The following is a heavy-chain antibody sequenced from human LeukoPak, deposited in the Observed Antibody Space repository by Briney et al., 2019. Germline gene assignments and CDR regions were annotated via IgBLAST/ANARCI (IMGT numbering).Heavy chain of an antibody. V-gene: IGHV1-46*01. CDR2: INTRSGRT. J-gene: IGHJ4*02. CDR1: VCTFTSYY. CDR3: ARKIVGATKGFDN. D-gene: IGHD1-26*01. Sequence: ASVNVSCKASVCTFTSYYMHWVGQAPGQGREWMGTINTRSGRTSNEQKFQGRFTMTRDTSTSNGYMELSSLGSEDTAVYYCARKIVGATKGFDNWGQGTLVTVSS.